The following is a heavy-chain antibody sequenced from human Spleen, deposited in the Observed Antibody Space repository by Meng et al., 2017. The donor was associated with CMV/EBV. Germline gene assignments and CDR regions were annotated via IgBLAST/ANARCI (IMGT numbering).Heavy chain of an antibody. V-gene: IGHV3-66*01. CDR1: GFSVETHY. Sequence: GESLKISCAASGFSVETHYMSWVRQAPGKGLESVAIIYTGGGTHHADSVKGRFTISRDNSKNTVYLQVHSLREGDTGVYYCVRETARAFDFWGQGTMVTVSS. CDR2: IYTGGGT. D-gene: IGHD5-18*01. J-gene: IGHJ3*01. CDR3: VRETARAFDF.